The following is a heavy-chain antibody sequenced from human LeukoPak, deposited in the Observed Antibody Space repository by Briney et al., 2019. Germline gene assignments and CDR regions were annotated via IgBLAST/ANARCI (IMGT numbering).Heavy chain of an antibody. J-gene: IGHJ5*02. CDR3: ARASDPWLQLT. D-gene: IGHD5-24*01. CDR2: IKQDGSEK. Sequence: GGSLRLSCAASGFTFSNYWMIWVRQAPGKGLEWVGNIKQDGSEKRYADSVRGRFSISRDNAQTPLYLQMNSLRAEDTAVYYCARASDPWLQLTWGQGTLVTVSS. V-gene: IGHV3-7*05. CDR1: GFTFSNYW.